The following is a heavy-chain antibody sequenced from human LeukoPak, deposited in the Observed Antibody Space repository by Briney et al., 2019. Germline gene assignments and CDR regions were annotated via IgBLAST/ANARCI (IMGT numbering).Heavy chain of an antibody. Sequence: PSETLSLTCAVSGGSISSSNWWSWVRQPPGKGLEWIGEIYHSGSTNYNPSLKSRVTISVDTSKNQFSLKLSSVTAADTAVYYCARAAAYYYYYMDVWGKGTTVTVSS. J-gene: IGHJ6*03. CDR3: ARAAAYYYYYMDV. V-gene: IGHV4-4*02. CDR2: IYHSGST. CDR1: GGSISSSNW. D-gene: IGHD6-25*01.